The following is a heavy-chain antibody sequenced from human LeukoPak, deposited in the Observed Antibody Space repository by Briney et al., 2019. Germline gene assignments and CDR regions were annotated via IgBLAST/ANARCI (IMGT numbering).Heavy chain of an antibody. CDR3: ARDRGRQVGPEDAFDI. CDR2: ISAYNGNT. Sequence: ASVKVSCKASGYTFTSYGISWVRQAPGQGLEWMGWISAYNGNTNYAQKLQGRVTMTTGTSTSTAYMELRSLGSDDTAVYYCARDRGRQVGPEDAFDIWGQGTMVTVSS. J-gene: IGHJ3*02. CDR1: GYTFTSYG. V-gene: IGHV1-18*01.